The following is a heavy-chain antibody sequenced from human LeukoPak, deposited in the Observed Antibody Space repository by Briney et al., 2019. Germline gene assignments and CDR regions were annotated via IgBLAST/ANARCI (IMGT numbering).Heavy chain of an antibody. D-gene: IGHD2-15*01. CDR2: ISAYNGNT. V-gene: IGHV1-18*01. CDR1: GYTFTSYG. Sequence: ASVKVSCKASGYTFTSYGISWVRPAPGQGLEWMGWISAYNGNTNYAQKLQGRVTMTTDTSTSTAYMELRSLRSDDTAVYYCARSGDCSGGSCQPDYYYCYYMDVWGKGTTVTASS. CDR3: ARSGDCSGGSCQPDYYYCYYMDV. J-gene: IGHJ6*03.